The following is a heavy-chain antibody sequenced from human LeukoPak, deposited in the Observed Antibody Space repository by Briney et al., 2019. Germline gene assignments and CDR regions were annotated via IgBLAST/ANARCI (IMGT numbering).Heavy chain of an antibody. CDR3: AVHDSSGYYLH. Sequence: SETLSLTCTVSGGSISSSSYYWGWIRQPPGKGLEWIRSIYYSGSTYYNPSLKSRVTISVDTSKNQFSLKLSSVTAADTAVYYCAVHDSSGYYLHWGQGTLVTVSS. CDR1: GGSISSSSYY. CDR2: IYYSGST. V-gene: IGHV4-39*01. J-gene: IGHJ4*02. D-gene: IGHD3-22*01.